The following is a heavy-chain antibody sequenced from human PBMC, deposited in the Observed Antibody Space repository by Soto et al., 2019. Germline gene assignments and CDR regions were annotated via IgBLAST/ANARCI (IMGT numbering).Heavy chain of an antibody. CDR3: AGAGESTRTYDY. CDR2: IYPSDSDT. V-gene: IGHV5-51*01. J-gene: IGHJ4*02. D-gene: IGHD1-1*01. Sequence: GESLKISCKGCGYNFAGYWMAWVRQMPWKGLGLMGIIYPSDSDTRYRPSFQGQFTISADKSISSAYLQWRPLGASDTAMYYGAGAGESTRTYDYWSQGTPVTVSS. CDR1: GYNFAGYW.